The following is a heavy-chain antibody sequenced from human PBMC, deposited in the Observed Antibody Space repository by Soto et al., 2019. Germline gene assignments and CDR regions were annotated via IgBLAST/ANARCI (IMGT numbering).Heavy chain of an antibody. CDR3: VRIRYQLPSSVLWLDP. D-gene: IGHD3-16*01. CDR2: INHVGGT. V-gene: IGHV4-34*01. J-gene: IGHJ5*02. CDR1: GGFLSESY. Sequence: SETLSLTCAVYGGFLSESYWTWIRQPPGKGLEWIGEINHVGGTNYNPSLKSRVTMSVDTSQTQFSLRLISVTAADAAMYFCVRIRYQLPSSVLWLDPWGQGTPVTVSP.